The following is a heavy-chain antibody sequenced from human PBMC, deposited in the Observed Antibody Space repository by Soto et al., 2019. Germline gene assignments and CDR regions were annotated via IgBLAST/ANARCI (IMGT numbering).Heavy chain of an antibody. Sequence: GGSLRLSWAASGFTFSSYWMSWVRQAPGKGLEWVANIKQDGSEKYYVDSVKGRFTISRDNAKNSLYLQMNSLRAEDTAVYYCARAKWWLPYYFDYWGQGTLVTVSS. CDR2: IKQDGSEK. CDR3: ARAKWWLPYYFDY. V-gene: IGHV3-7*01. CDR1: GFTFSSYW. J-gene: IGHJ4*02. D-gene: IGHD5-12*01.